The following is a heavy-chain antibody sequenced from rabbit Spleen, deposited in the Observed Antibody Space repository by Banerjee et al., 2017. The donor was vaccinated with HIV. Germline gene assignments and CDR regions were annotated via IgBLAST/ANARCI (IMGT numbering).Heavy chain of an antibody. CDR2: IVGSSSGFT. CDR1: GFDFSSSDY. CDR3: ARDTASSFSSYGMDL. J-gene: IGHJ6*01. Sequence: QSLEESGGDLVKPGASLTLTCTASGFDFSSSDYMCWVRQAPGKGLEWISCIVGSSSGFTYSATWAKGRFTCSKPSSTAVTLQMTSLTVADTATYFCARDTASSFSSYGMDLWGQGTLVTVS. V-gene: IGHV1S40*01. D-gene: IGHD6-1*01.